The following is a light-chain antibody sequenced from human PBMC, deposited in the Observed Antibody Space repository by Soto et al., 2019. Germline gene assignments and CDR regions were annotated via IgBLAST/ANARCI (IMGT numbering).Light chain of an antibody. CDR1: QSVSTYY. V-gene: IGKV3-20*01. J-gene: IGKJ4*01. CDR2: GAS. Sequence: EIVWTQSPGTLSLSPGERATLSCRASQSVSTYYSAWYQQKPGQPPRLLIYGASSRATGIPDRFSGSGSGTDFTLTISRLEPEGFGVYYCQQYGSSHPLSCGGGTKVEIK. CDR3: QQYGSSHPLS.